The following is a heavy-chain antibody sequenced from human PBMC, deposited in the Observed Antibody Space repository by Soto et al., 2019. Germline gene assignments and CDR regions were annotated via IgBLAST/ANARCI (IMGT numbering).Heavy chain of an antibody. CDR2: IYSGGST. J-gene: IGHJ5*02. CDR3: ARGRXXGXDCPNWFDP. D-gene: IGHD2-21*02. V-gene: IGHV3-53*04. Sequence: EVQLVESGGGLVQPGGSLRLSCAASGFTVSSNYMSWVRQAPGKGLEWVSVIYSGGSTYYADYVKGRFTISRHNSKNTXXXXXNXXXXXXXXXXXCARGRXXGXDCPNWFDPWGQGTLVTVSS. CDR1: GFTVSSNY.